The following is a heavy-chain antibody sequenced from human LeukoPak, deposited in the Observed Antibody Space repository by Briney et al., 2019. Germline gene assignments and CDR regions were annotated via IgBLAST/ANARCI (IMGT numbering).Heavy chain of an antibody. Sequence: SVKVSCKASGGTFSSYAISWVRQAPGQGLEWMGGIIPIFGTANYAQKFQGRVTITADESTSTAYMELSSLRSEDTAVYYCAGSRVDSSGYYSFHYFDYWGQGTLVTVSS. V-gene: IGHV1-69*13. CDR1: GGTFSSYA. J-gene: IGHJ4*02. CDR3: AGSRVDSSGYYSFHYFDY. D-gene: IGHD3-22*01. CDR2: IIPIFGTA.